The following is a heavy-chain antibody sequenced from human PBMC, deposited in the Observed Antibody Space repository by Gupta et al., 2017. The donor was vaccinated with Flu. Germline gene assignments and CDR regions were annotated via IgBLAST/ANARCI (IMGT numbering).Heavy chain of an antibody. CDR2: IYSGGST. J-gene: IGHJ6*02. CDR1: GFTVSSNY. D-gene: IGHD3-3*01. Sequence: EVQLVESGGGLVQPGGSLRLSCAASGFTVSSNYMSWVRQAPGKGLEWVSVIYSGGSTYYADSVKGRFTISRDNSKNTLYLQMNSLRAEDTAVYYCAREGVFGYYSDYYYGMDVWGQGTTVTVSS. CDR3: AREGVFGYYSDYYYGMDV. V-gene: IGHV3-66*02.